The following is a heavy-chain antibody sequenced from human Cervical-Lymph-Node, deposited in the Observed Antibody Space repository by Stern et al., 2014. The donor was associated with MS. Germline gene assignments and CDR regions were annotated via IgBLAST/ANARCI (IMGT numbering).Heavy chain of an antibody. V-gene: IGHV1-24*01. CDR1: GYTLTELS. J-gene: IGHJ6*02. D-gene: IGHD3-3*01. CDR3: ATDRDDFRSGYSAPTKGYGLDV. CDR2: FDPEDGET. Sequence: MQLVESGAEVKKPGASVKVSCKVSGYTLTELSMHWVRQAPGKGLEGMGGFDPEDGETIYAQKFQGRVTMTEDTSTDTAYMELSSLRSEDTAVYYCATDRDDFRSGYSAPTKGYGLDVWGQGTTVTVTS.